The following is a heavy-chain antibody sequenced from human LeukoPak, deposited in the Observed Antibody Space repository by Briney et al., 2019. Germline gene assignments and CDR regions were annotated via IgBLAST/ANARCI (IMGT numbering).Heavy chain of an antibody. CDR3: ARSEEYSSSWYKREGAFDI. CDR1: GFTFRNYA. D-gene: IGHD6-13*01. J-gene: IGHJ3*02. Sequence: GSLRLSCAASGFTFRNYAMNWVRQAPGKGLEWVSSIAATSGSTYYADSVKGRFTISRDNSKNTLYLQMNSLRAEDTAVYYCARSEEYSSSWYKREGAFDIWGQGTMVTVSS. V-gene: IGHV3-23*01. CDR2: IAATSGST.